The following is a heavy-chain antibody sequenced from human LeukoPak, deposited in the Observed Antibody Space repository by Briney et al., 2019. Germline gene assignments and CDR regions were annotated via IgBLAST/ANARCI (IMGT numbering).Heavy chain of an antibody. J-gene: IGHJ6*03. Sequence: PSETLSLTRAVYGGSFSGYYWSWIRQPPGKGLEWIGEINHSGSTNYNPSLKSRVTISVDTSKNQFSLKLSSVTAADTAVYYCASAAHYYYMDVWGKGTTVTVSS. D-gene: IGHD2-2*01. V-gene: IGHV4-34*01. CDR3: ASAAHYYYMDV. CDR2: INHSGST. CDR1: GGSFSGYY.